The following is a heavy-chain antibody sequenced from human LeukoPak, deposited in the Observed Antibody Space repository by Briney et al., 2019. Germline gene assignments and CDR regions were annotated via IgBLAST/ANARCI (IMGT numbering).Heavy chain of an antibody. Sequence: GESLQISCEGSGYIFTSYWIGGVRQVPGKGLEWMGIIYPGDSDTRYSPSFQGQVTISADKSISTAYLQWSSLKASDTAMYYCARRSGTMIPGRASGPPYYFDYWGQGTLVTVSS. V-gene: IGHV5-51*01. CDR1: GYIFTSYW. CDR3: ARRSGTMIPGRASGPPYYFDY. J-gene: IGHJ4*02. CDR2: IYPGDSDT. D-gene: IGHD3-22*01.